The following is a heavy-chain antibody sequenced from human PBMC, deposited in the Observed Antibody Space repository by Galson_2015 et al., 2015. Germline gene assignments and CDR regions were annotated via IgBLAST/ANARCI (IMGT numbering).Heavy chain of an antibody. J-gene: IGHJ3*02. V-gene: IGHV1-24*01. CDR1: GYTLTELS. CDR2: FDPEDGET. Sequence: SVKVSCKVSGYTLTELSMHWVRQAPGKGLEWMGGFDPEDGETIYAQKFQGRVTMTEDTSTDTAYMELSSLRSEDTAVYYCATALPPDMITFGAQLSNYAFDIWGQGTMVTVSS. D-gene: IGHD3-16*01. CDR3: ATALPPDMITFGAQLSNYAFDI.